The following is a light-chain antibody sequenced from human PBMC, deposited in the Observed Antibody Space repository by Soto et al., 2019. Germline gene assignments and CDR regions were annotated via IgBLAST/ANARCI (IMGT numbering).Light chain of an antibody. V-gene: IGKV1-5*01. J-gene: IGKJ5*01. Sequence: DIKMTQSPSTLSASVGDRVTITCRASQSIRNWLAWYQQQPGKAPNLLIYDASTLERGVPSRFSGTGSGTEFTLAINSLQPDDFATYYCQQYHRSSITFGQGTRLEVK. CDR2: DAS. CDR3: QQYHRSSIT. CDR1: QSIRNW.